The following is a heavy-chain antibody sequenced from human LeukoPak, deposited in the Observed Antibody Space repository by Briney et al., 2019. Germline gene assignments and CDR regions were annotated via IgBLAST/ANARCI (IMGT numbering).Heavy chain of an antibody. D-gene: IGHD6-13*01. CDR2: INPSGGST. V-gene: IGHV1-46*01. J-gene: IGHJ4*02. CDR3: ARDLALSIAAALLGY. Sequence: ASVKVSCKASGYTFTSYYMHWVRQAPGQGLEWMGIINPSGGSTSYAQKFQGRVTMTRDTSTSTVYMELSSLRPEDTAVYYCARDLALSIAAALLGYWGQGTLVTVSS. CDR1: GYTFTSYY.